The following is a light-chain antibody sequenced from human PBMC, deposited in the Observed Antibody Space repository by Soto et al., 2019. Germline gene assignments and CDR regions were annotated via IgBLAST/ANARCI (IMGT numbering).Light chain of an antibody. J-gene: IGLJ1*01. CDR1: RSDVGGYNY. V-gene: IGLV2-14*01. CDR3: NSYTSSRTFV. CDR2: EDI. Sequence: QSVLTQTASVSGSPGQSITVSCTGTRSDVGGYNYVSWYQQHPGKAPKLLIYEDIKRPSGVSNRFSGSKSGNTASLTISGLQAEDEADYFCNSYTSSRTFVFGTGTKATVL.